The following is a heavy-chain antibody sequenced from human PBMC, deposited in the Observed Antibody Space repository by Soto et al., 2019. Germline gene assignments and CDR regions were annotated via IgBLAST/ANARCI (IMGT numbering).Heavy chain of an antibody. D-gene: IGHD6-19*01. CDR2: ISAYNGKT. CDR3: ARDRLIAVTGLLPY. J-gene: IGHJ4*02. CDR1: GYPFTSYG. V-gene: IGHV1-18*01. Sequence: QGQLVQSGAEVKKPGASVKVSCKTSGYPFTSYGINWVRQAPGQGPEWMGWISAYNGKTSYTQKFQGRVTMTTDTSTRTADMGLRSLRADDSAVEYCARDRLIAVTGLLPYWGQGTLVTVSS.